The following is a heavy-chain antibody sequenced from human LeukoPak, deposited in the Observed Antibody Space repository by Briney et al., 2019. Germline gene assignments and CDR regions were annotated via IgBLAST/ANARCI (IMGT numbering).Heavy chain of an antibody. V-gene: IGHV3-74*01. CDR1: GFTFSSYW. Sequence: GGSLRLSCAASGFTFSSYWMHWVRQAPGKGLVWVSRINSDGSSTSYADSVKGRFTISRDNAKNTLYLQMNSLRAEDTAVYYCARDLSVDIVAKSPVYWGQGTLVTVSS. D-gene: IGHD5-12*01. CDR2: INSDGSST. CDR3: ARDLSVDIVAKSPVY. J-gene: IGHJ4*02.